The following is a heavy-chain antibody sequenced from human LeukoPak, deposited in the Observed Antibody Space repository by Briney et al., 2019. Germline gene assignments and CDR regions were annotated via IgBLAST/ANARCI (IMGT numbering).Heavy chain of an antibody. D-gene: IGHD6-13*01. CDR3: ARVAYSSSRANDAEYFQH. J-gene: IGHJ1*01. Sequence: GGSLRLSCETSGFTFISYGMHWVRQTPGKGLEWVALISYDGSNSYYADSVKGRFTISRDNSKNTLYLQVNSLRPEDTAVYYCARVAYSSSRANDAEYFQHWGQGTLVTVSS. V-gene: IGHV3-30*03. CDR1: GFTFISYG. CDR2: ISYDGSNS.